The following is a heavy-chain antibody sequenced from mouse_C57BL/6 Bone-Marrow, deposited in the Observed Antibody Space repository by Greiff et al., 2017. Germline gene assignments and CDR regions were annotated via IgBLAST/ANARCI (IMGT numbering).Heavy chain of an antibody. D-gene: IGHD3-2*02. CDR1: GFNIKDDY. CDR2: IDPENGDT. V-gene: IGHV14-4*01. Sequence: VQLQQSGAELVRPGASVKLSCTASGFNIKDDYMHWVKQRPEQGLEWIGWIDPENGDTEYASKFQGKATITADTSSNTAYLQLSSLTSEDTAVYYCTKHPRQLRLAYWRQGTLVTVSA. J-gene: IGHJ3*01. CDR3: TKHPRQLRLAY.